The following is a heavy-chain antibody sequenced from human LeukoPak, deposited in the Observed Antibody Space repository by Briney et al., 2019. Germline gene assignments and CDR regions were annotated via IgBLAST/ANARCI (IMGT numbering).Heavy chain of an antibody. CDR2: IAYDGSNK. V-gene: IGHV3-30*18. J-gene: IGHJ6*02. CDR1: GFIFDTYG. D-gene: IGHD5-24*01. CDR3: AKEKAIATVNYGLDV. Sequence: PGRSLRLSCAASGFIFDTYGMLWVRQDPGKGLEWLAVIAYDGSNKVYADSVKGRFTICRDNSKNMLYLQMNSMRGEEAALYYCAKEKAIATVNYGLDVWGQGTTVTVSS.